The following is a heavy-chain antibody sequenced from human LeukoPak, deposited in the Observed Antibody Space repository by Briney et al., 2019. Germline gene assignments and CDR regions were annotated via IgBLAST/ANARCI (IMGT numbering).Heavy chain of an antibody. CDR2: IYYSGST. CDR3: ARHNPYCSGGSCYDGGDY. Sequence: PSETLSLTCTVSGGSISSYYWSWIRQPPGEGLEWIGYIYYSGSTNYNPSLKSRVTISVDTSKNQFSLKLCSVTAADTAVYYCARHNPYCSGGSCYDGGDYWGQGTLVTVSS. V-gene: IGHV4-59*08. CDR1: GGSISSYY. D-gene: IGHD2-15*01. J-gene: IGHJ4*02.